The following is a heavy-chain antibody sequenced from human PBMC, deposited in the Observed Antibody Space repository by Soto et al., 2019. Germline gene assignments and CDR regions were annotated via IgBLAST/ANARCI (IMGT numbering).Heavy chain of an antibody. D-gene: IGHD6-13*01. V-gene: IGHV1-46*04. CDR1: GYIFINYY. Sequence: QVQLVQSGAEVKKPGASVKISCKTSGYIFINYYIHWVRQAPGQGLEWVALFNPMSGSTNYAQKLPGRVTVTTDTSASTDYMELSSLISEDTAVYYCARDLAAADYWGQATLVTVSS. J-gene: IGHJ4*02. CDR2: FNPMSGST. CDR3: ARDLAAADY.